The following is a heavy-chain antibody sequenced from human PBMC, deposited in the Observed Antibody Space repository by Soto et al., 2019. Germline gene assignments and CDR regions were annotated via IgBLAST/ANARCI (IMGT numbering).Heavy chain of an antibody. CDR3: AKVHQEWLDNFDY. CDR1: GFTFSSYG. V-gene: IGHV3-30*18. J-gene: IGHJ4*02. D-gene: IGHD6-19*01. Sequence: QVQLVESGGGVVQPGRSLRLSCAASGFTFSSYGMHWVRQAPGKGLEWVAVISYDGSNKYYADSVKGRFTISRDNSKNTLYLQMNSLRAEDTAVYYCAKVHQEWLDNFDYWGQGTLVTVSS. CDR2: ISYDGSNK.